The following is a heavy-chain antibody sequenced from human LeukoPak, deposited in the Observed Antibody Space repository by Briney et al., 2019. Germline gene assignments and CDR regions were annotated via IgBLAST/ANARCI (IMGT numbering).Heavy chain of an antibody. CDR1: GFTFSSYA. V-gene: IGHV3-7*01. CDR3: AELGITMIGGV. CDR2: IKEDGSAK. D-gene: IGHD3-10*02. J-gene: IGHJ6*04. Sequence: GGSLRLSCAASGFTFSSYAMSWVRQAPGKGLEWVANIKEDGSAKYYVDSVKGRFTISRDNAKNSVYLQMNSLRADDTAVYYCAELGITMIGGVWGKGTTVTISS.